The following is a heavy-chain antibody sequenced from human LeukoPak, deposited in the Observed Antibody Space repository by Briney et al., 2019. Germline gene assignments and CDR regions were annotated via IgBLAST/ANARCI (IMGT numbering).Heavy chain of an antibody. CDR3: ARASYSYGLDY. Sequence: SETLSLTCAVYGGSFSGYYWSWTRQPPGKGLEWIGEINHSGSTNYNPSLKSRVTISVDTSKNQFSLKLSSVTAADTAVYYCARASYSYGLDYWGQGTLVTVSS. D-gene: IGHD5-18*01. J-gene: IGHJ4*02. CDR1: GGSFSGYY. V-gene: IGHV4-34*01. CDR2: INHSGST.